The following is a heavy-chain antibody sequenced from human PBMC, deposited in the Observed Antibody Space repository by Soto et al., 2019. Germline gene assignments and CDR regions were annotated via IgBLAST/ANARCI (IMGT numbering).Heavy chain of an antibody. CDR1: GFTFSNAW. D-gene: IGHD2-15*01. J-gene: IGHJ6*02. Sequence: PGGSLRLSCAASGFTFSNAWVSWVRQAPGKGLEWVGRIKSKSDGGTIEYSAPVKGRFTMSRDDSKNMLYLQMNSLKTEDTAVYYCTEGYCSSGSCSYGLDVWGQGTMVTVSS. CDR3: TEGYCSSGSCSYGLDV. CDR2: IKSKSDGGTI. V-gene: IGHV3-15*01.